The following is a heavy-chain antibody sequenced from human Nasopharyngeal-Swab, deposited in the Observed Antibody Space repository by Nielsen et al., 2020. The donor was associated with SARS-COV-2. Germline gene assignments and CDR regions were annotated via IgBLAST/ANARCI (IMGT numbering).Heavy chain of an antibody. CDR1: GGTFSSYA. J-gene: IGHJ4*02. CDR2: IIPILGIA. Sequence: SVKVSCKASGGTFSSYAISWVRQAPGQGLEWMGRIIPILGIANYAQKFQGRVTMTTDTSTSTAYMELRSLRSDDTAVYYCARDGVTGTKRDYWGQGTLVTVSS. D-gene: IGHD1-7*01. V-gene: IGHV1-69*04. CDR3: ARDGVTGTKRDY.